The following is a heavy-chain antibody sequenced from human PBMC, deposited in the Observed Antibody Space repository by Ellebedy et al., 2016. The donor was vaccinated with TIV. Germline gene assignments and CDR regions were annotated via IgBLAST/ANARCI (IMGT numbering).Heavy chain of an antibody. V-gene: IGHV3-53*01. J-gene: IGHJ4*02. Sequence: GGSLRLSCAVSGFTVRSKYMNWVRQAPGKGLEWVSLIYSVGDTYYADSVKGRFTVSRDNSQNTLYLQITSLRVDDTAVYYCATDPDGVYGDTSAYWGRGTLVTVSS. CDR3: ATDPDGVYGDTSAY. CDR1: GFTVRSKY. D-gene: IGHD4-17*01. CDR2: IYSVGDT.